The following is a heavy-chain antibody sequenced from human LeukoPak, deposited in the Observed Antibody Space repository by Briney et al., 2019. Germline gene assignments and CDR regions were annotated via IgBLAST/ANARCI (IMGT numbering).Heavy chain of an antibody. CDR3: AKGPNYFDS. J-gene: IGHJ4*02. CDR1: GFSFSNYW. CDR2: MNSDGSAT. Sequence: GGSLRLSCAASGFSFSNYWMHWVRQAPGKGLVWVTRMNSDGSATYYADSVQGRFTISRDNAKNTLYLQMNSLRAEDTAMYFCAKGPNYFDSWGQGTLVTVST. V-gene: IGHV3-74*01.